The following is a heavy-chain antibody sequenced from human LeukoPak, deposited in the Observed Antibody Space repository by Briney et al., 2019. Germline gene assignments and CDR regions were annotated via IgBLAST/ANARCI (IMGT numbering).Heavy chain of an antibody. V-gene: IGHV1-69*05. D-gene: IGHD1-26*01. Sequence: GSSVKVSCKSSGRTFSSYAISWVRQAPGQGLEWMGGIIPIFGTANYAQKFQGRVTITTDESTSTAYMELSSLRSEDTAVYYCARDSSVVGATSRYFDYWGQGTLVTVSS. CDR2: IIPIFGTA. CDR1: GRTFSSYA. CDR3: ARDSSVVGATSRYFDY. J-gene: IGHJ4*02.